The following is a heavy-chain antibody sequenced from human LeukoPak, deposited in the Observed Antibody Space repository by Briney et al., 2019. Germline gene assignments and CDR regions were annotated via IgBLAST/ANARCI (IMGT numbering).Heavy chain of an antibody. CDR1: GYTFTSYG. CDR2: ISAYNGNT. J-gene: IGHJ4*02. CDR3: ARAYDMIDY. Sequence: ASVKVSCKASGYTFTSYGISWVRQAPGQGLEWMGWISAYNGNTNYAQKLQGRIAMTRDTSTSTVYMVLSSLRSEDTAVYYCARAYDMIDYWGQGTLVTVSS. D-gene: IGHD3-9*01. V-gene: IGHV1-18*01.